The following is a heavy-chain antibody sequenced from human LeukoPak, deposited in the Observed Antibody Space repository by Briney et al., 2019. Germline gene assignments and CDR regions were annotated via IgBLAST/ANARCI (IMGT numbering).Heavy chain of an antibody. V-gene: IGHV3-30-3*01. Sequence: PGRSLRLSCVASGFTFTRYDMHWVRQAPDKGLEWVAIISSDESKKDYANSVKGRFTIARDNSQNTLFVQMNSLRVEDTAVYYCVLGHYGGLFDNWGQGALVTVSS. CDR2: ISSDESKK. D-gene: IGHD4-23*01. CDR1: GFTFTRYD. J-gene: IGHJ4*02. CDR3: VLGHYGGLFDN.